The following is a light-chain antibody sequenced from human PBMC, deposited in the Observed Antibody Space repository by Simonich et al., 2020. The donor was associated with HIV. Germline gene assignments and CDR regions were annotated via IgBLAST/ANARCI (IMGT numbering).Light chain of an antibody. CDR2: DAS. J-gene: IGKJ1*01. V-gene: IGKV1-33*01. CDR3: QQYNRYWT. Sequence: DIQMTQYPSSLSASVGDRVTITCQASQDIANSLNWYQQKPGKAPKLLIFDASNLETGVPSRFSGSASGTEFTPTISSLQPDDFATYYCQQYNRYWTFGQGTKVEIK. CDR1: QDIANS.